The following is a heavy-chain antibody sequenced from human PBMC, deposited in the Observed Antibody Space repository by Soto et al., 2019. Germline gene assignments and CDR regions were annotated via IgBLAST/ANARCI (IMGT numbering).Heavy chain of an antibody. Sequence: SETLSLTCTVSGGSISSGDYYWSWIRQLPGKGLEWIGYIYYSGSTYYNPSLKSRVTISVDTSKNQFSLKLSSVTAADTAVYYWSRYHVRYNWFDLWGQGTLVTVSS. CDR2: IYYSGST. CDR1: GGSISSGDYY. CDR3: SRYHVRYNWFDL. D-gene: IGHD2-2*01. J-gene: IGHJ5*02. V-gene: IGHV4-30-4*01.